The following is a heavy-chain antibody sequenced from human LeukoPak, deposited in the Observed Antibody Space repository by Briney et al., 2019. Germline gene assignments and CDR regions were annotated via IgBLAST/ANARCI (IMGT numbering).Heavy chain of an antibody. V-gene: IGHV3-23*01. Sequence: QTGGSLRLSCAASGFMFNTYWMHWVRQAPRKGLEWVSSITPSGDGTYYAASVKGRFTISRDNSKNTLYLQMDSLRADDTAKYYCAKDSPVATWWGQGTLVTVSS. D-gene: IGHD1-26*01. J-gene: IGHJ4*02. CDR3: AKDSPVATW. CDR1: GFMFNTYW. CDR2: ITPSGDGT.